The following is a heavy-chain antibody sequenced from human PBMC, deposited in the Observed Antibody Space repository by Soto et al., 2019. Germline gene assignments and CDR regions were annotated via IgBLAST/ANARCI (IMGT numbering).Heavy chain of an antibody. V-gene: IGHV1-24*01. CDR3: ATLPRTIERTPAAIWSFDS. D-gene: IGHD2-2*01. CDR2: LDAEDGET. CDR1: GYSISDLS. Sequence: GXSVKGSCKVSGYSISDLSIRWGRQATGKGLEWMGGLDAEDGETIYAQKLQGRGTMTEDTSTDTAYMELSSLTSEDTAMYYCATLPRTIERTPAAIWSFDSWGQAILVTVSS. J-gene: IGHJ4*02.